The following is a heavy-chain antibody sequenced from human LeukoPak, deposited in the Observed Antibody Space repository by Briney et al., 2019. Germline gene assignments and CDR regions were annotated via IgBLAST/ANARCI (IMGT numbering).Heavy chain of an antibody. CDR3: AKTYSDFWSGYYTVDYYMDV. CDR2: ISGSGGST. D-gene: IGHD3-3*01. Sequence: GGSLRLSCAASGFTFSSYAMSWVRQAPGKGLEWVSAISGSGGSTYYADSVKGRFTISRDNSKNTLYLQMNSLRAEDTAVYYCAKTYSDFWSGYYTVDYYMDVWGKGTAVTVSS. CDR1: GFTFSSYA. J-gene: IGHJ6*03. V-gene: IGHV3-23*01.